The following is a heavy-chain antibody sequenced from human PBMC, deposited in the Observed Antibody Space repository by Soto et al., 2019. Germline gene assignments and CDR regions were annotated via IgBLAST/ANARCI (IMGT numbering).Heavy chain of an antibody. CDR3: SKEYTSTSKGAFDY. Sequence: EVHLLEFGGGLVQPGGSLRLSCAASGFTFSNHAMNWVRQAPGKGLEWVSGITGSGGTTFYADSVKGRFTISRDNSRNTVYFQMNSVRADDTCVYYCSKEYTSTSKGAFDYWGQGALVTVAS. CDR2: ITGSGGTT. V-gene: IGHV3-23*01. D-gene: IGHD1-26*01. J-gene: IGHJ4*02. CDR1: GFTFSNHA.